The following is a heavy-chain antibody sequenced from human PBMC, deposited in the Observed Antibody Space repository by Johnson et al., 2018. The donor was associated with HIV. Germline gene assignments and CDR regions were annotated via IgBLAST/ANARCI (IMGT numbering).Heavy chain of an antibody. CDR1: GFTFSNAW. J-gene: IGHJ3*02. CDR2: IKSKTDGGTT. Sequence: VQLVESGGGLVKPGGSLRLSCAASGFTFSNAWMSWVRQAPGKGLEWVGRIKSKTDGGTTDYAAPVKGRFTISIDDSKNTLYLQMNSLKTEDTAVYYCTTAIVIDAFDIWGQGTMVTVSS. D-gene: IGHD3-16*02. V-gene: IGHV3-15*01. CDR3: TTAIVIDAFDI.